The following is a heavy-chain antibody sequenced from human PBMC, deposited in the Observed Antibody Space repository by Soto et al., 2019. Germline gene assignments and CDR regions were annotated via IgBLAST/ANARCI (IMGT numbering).Heavy chain of an antibody. CDR2: ISSSSSPI. CDR1: GFTFSSYG. Sequence: EVQLVESGGGLVQPGWSLRLSCAASGFTFSSYGRNWVRQAPGKGLEWVSYISSSSSPIYYADSVKGRFTISRDNAKNSLYLQMSSVRDEDTAVYYCARYGISSWTQPFDFLGQGTLVSVSS. D-gene: IGHD6-13*01. CDR3: ARYGISSWTQPFDF. J-gene: IGHJ4*02. V-gene: IGHV3-48*02.